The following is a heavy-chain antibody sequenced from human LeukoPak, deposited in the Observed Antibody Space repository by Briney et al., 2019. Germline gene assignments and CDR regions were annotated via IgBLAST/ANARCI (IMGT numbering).Heavy chain of an antibody. CDR3: ASHTIFGVVTIGRFDY. V-gene: IGHV3-23*01. CDR1: GFTFDNYV. CDR2: ISDSGGTT. Sequence: GGSLRLSCAASGFTFDNYVMTWVRQAPGRGLEWVSVISDSGGTTYYADSVKGRFTTSRDNAKNSLYLQMNSLRAEDTAVYYCASHTIFGVVTIGRFDYWGQGTLVTVSS. J-gene: IGHJ4*02. D-gene: IGHD3-3*01.